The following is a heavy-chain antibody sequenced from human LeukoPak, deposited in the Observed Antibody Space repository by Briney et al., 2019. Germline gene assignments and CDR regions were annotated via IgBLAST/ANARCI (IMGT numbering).Heavy chain of an antibody. J-gene: IGHJ4*02. D-gene: IGHD3-9*01. CDR1: GYTFTGYY. CDR2: INSNSGGT. CDR3: ARGEAVGVLRYFDWLLPTDY. Sequence: ASVKVSCKASGYTFTGYYMHWVRQAPGQGLEWMGWINSNSGGTNYAQKFQGWVTMTRDTSISTAYMELSRLRSDDTAVYYCARGEAVGVLRYFDWLLPTDYWGQGTLVTVSS. V-gene: IGHV1-2*04.